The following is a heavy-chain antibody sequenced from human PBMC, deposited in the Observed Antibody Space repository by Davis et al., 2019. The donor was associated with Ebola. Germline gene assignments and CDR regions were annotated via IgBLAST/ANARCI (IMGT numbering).Heavy chain of an antibody. Sequence: PGGSLRLSCEASGFTSPDYAMHWVRQAPGKGLEWVSGIYWNSDRIDYADSVKGRFTISRDNVKNTLYLQMDSLRAEDTAVYYCTRDIGGVGAFWGQGALVTVSS. D-gene: IGHD3-16*01. J-gene: IGHJ4*02. CDR1: GFTSPDYA. V-gene: IGHV3-9*02. CDR3: TRDIGGVGAF. CDR2: IYWNSDRI.